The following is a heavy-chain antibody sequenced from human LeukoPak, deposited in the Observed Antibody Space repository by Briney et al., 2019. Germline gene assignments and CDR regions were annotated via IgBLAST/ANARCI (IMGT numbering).Heavy chain of an antibody. CDR1: GGSISSSSYY. CDR3: ARLPMVREELERREHFDY. J-gene: IGHJ4*02. D-gene: IGHD1-1*01. V-gene: IGHV4-39*01. CDR2: IYYSGST. Sequence: PSETLSLTCTVSGGSISSSSYYWGWIRQPPGKGLEWIGSIYYSGSTYYNPSLKSRVTISVDTSKNQFSLKLSSVTAADTAVYYCARLPMVREELERREHFDYWGQGTLVTVSS.